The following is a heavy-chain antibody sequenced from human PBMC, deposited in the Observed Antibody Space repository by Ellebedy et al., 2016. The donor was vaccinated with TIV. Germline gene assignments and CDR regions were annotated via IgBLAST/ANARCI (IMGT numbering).Heavy chain of an antibody. J-gene: IGHJ5*01. CDR2: ITGGGDKT. V-gene: IGHV3-23*01. Sequence: GESLKISCAASGFRFAGHAMSWVRQAQGKGLEWVSSITGGGDKTYYRNSVRGRFSISRDNSRDTLYLDINILRGEDTALYSCARSAGDSSGWFVSWGQGTVVIVSS. CDR3: ARSAGDSSGWFVS. D-gene: IGHD3-22*01. CDR1: GFRFAGHA.